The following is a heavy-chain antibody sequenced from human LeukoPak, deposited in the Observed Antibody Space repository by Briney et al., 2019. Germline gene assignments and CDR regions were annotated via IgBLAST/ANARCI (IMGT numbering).Heavy chain of an antibody. Sequence: PGGSLRLFCGASGFTFSSRWMSWVRQAPGKGLEWVANIKHDGSEKYFGDSVKGRFTISRDNAKNSLYLQINSLRAGDTAVYYCATYDFWTGYSFAYWGQGTLVSVSS. CDR3: ATYDFWTGYSFAY. CDR2: IKHDGSEK. D-gene: IGHD3-3*01. J-gene: IGHJ4*02. V-gene: IGHV3-7*01. CDR1: GFTFSSRW.